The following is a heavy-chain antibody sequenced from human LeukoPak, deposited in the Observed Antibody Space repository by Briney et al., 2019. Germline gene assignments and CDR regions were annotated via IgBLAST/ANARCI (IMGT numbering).Heavy chain of an antibody. CDR2: INHSGST. CDR1: GGSFSGYY. CDR3: ARGQAVAGRSFDY. Sequence: PSETLSLTCAVYGGSFSGYYWSWIRQPPGKGLEWIGEINHSGSTNYNPSLKSRVTISVDTSKNQFSLKLSSVTAADTAVYYCARGQAVAGRSFDYWGQGTLVTVSS. D-gene: IGHD6-19*01. V-gene: IGHV4-34*01. J-gene: IGHJ4*02.